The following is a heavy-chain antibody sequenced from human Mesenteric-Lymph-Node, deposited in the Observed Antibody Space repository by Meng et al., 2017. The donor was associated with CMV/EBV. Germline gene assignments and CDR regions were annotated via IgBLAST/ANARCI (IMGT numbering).Heavy chain of an antibody. CDR1: GFTFSSYG. V-gene: IGHV3-33*01. CDR3: ARSSSSDSSVLGADYGMDV. Sequence: GESLKISCAASGFTFSSYGMHWVRQAPGKGLEWVAVIWYDGSNKYYADSVKGRFTISRDNSKNTLYLQMNSLRAEDTAVYYCARSSSSDSSVLGADYGMDVWGQGTTVTVSS. D-gene: IGHD3-22*01. CDR2: IWYDGSNK. J-gene: IGHJ6*02.